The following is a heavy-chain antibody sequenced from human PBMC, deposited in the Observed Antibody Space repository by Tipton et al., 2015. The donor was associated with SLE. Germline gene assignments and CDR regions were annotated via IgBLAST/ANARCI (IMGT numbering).Heavy chain of an antibody. CDR3: ALGILTGHSFDY. CDR2: ISAYNGNT. Sequence: QVQLVQSGAEVKKPGASVKVSCKASGYSFISYGISWVRQAPGQGPEWMGWISAYNGNTNYVQKLQGRVTMTTDTSTSTAYMEVRSLRSDDTAVYYCALGILTGHSFDYWGQGTLVTVSS. D-gene: IGHD3-9*01. V-gene: IGHV1-18*01. CDR1: GYSFISYG. J-gene: IGHJ4*02.